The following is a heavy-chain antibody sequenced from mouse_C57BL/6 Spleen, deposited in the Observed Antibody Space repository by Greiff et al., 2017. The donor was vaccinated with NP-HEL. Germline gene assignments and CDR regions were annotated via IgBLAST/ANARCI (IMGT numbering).Heavy chain of an antibody. CDR3: ARSYYYGSSSEPLYAMDY. J-gene: IGHJ4*01. D-gene: IGHD1-1*01. Sequence: EVQLQQSGPELVKPGASVKISCKASGYTFTDYYMNWVKQSHGKSLEWIGDINPNNGGTSYNQKFKGKATLTVDKSSSTAYMELRSLTSEDSAVYYCARSYYYGSSSEPLYAMDYWGQGTSVTVSS. CDR1: GYTFTDYY. CDR2: INPNNGGT. V-gene: IGHV1-26*01.